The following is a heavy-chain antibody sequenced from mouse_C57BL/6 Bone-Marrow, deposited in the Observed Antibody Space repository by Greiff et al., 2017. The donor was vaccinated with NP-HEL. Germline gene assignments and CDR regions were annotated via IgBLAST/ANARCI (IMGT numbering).Heavy chain of an antibody. CDR2: INPGSGGT. D-gene: IGHD1-1*01. J-gene: IGHJ2*01. V-gene: IGHV1-54*01. CDR3: ARYRYGSSRYYFDY. Sequence: QVQLQQSGAELVRPGTSVKVSCKASGYAFTNYLLEWVKQRPGQGLEWIGVINPGSGGTNYNEKFKGKATLTADKSSSTAYMQLSSLTSEDSAVYFCARYRYGSSRYYFDYWGQGTTLTVSS. CDR1: GYAFTNYL.